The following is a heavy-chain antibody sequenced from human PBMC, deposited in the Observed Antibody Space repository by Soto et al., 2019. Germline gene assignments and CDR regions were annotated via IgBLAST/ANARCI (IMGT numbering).Heavy chain of an antibody. V-gene: IGHV4-39*01. CDR1: NFSVLTSIYY. Sequence: LSLTCTVSNFSVLTSIYYWAWIRQPPGKGLEWVGTVYYTGTTYYNPSLQSRVTISIDTSKNQFSLNLNSVTAADTAVYYCARNWNLALVPAAYFDSWGQGTLVTVSS. D-gene: IGHD2-2*01. CDR3: ARNWNLALVPAAYFDS. J-gene: IGHJ4*02. CDR2: VYYTGTT.